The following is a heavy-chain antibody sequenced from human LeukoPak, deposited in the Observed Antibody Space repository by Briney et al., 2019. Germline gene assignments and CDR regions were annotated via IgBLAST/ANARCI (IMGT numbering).Heavy chain of an antibody. D-gene: IGHD2-2*01. V-gene: IGHV3-48*01. Sequence: PGGSLRLSCAASGFTFSSYSMNWVRQAPGKGLEWVSYISSSSSTIYYADSVKGRFTISRDNAKNSLYLQMNSLRAEDTAVYYCARDREKYCSSTSCSLFDYWGQGTLVTVSS. J-gene: IGHJ4*02. CDR3: ARDREKYCSSTSCSLFDY. CDR1: GFTFSSYS. CDR2: ISSSSSTI.